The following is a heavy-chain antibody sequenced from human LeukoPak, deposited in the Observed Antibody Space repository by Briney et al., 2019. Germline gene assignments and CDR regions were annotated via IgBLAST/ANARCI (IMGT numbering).Heavy chain of an antibody. CDR3: ARDRGIFTIFGVVIDDAFDI. Sequence: WVRQHPGKGLEWIGYIYYSGSTYYNPSLKSRVTTSVDTSKNQFSLKLSSVTAADTAVYYCARDRGIFTIFGVVIDDAFDIWGQGTMVTVSS. D-gene: IGHD3-3*01. V-gene: IGHV4-31*02. J-gene: IGHJ3*02. CDR2: IYYSGST.